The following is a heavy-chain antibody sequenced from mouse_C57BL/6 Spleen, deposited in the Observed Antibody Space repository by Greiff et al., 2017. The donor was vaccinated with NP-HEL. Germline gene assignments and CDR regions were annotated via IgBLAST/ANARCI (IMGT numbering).Heavy chain of an antibody. CDR1: GYTFTSYW. CDR2: IHPNSGST. V-gene: IGHV1-64*01. Sequence: QVQLQQPGAELVKPGASVKLSCKASGYTFTSYWMHWVKQRPGQGLEWIGMIHPNSGSTNYNEKFKSKATLTVDKSSSTAYMQLSSQTSEDSAVYYCARMGDGYFDYWGQGTTLTVSS. D-gene: IGHD2-3*01. J-gene: IGHJ2*01. CDR3: ARMGDGYFDY.